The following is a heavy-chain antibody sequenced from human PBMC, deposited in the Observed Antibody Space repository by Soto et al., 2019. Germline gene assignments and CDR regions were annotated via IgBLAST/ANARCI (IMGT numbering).Heavy chain of an antibody. Sequence: PSETLSLTCTVSGGSISSGGYYWSWVRQHPGKGLEWIGEIYYSGSTNYNPSLKSRVTISVDKSKNQFSLKLSSVTAADTAVYYCARDSSGSLNYWGQGTLVTVSS. J-gene: IGHJ4*02. CDR2: IYYSGST. CDR1: GGSISSGGYY. CDR3: ARDSSGSLNY. D-gene: IGHD6-19*01. V-gene: IGHV4-31*03.